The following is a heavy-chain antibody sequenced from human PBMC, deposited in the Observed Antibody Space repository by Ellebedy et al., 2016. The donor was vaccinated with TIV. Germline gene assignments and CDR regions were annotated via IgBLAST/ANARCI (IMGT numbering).Heavy chain of an antibody. J-gene: IGHJ4*02. CDR1: GYSFTGYY. V-gene: IGHV1-8*02. Sequence: ASVKVSXXASGYSFTGYYLHWVRQAPGQGLEWMGWMNPNNGHTGYAQKFQGRVTMTRDTSTSTAYMELSSLISEDTAVYYCARNPSKTGDFDNWGQGTLVTVSS. D-gene: IGHD7-27*01. CDR2: MNPNNGHT. CDR3: ARNPSKTGDFDN.